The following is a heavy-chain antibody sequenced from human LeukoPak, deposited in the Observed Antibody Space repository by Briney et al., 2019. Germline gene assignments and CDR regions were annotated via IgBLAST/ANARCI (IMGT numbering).Heavy chain of an antibody. CDR1: GFTFSSYS. CDR3: ARGRNIVATILTG. D-gene: IGHD5-12*01. J-gene: IGHJ4*02. CDR2: ISSSSSYI. V-gene: IGHV3-21*01. Sequence: GRSLRLSCAASGFTFSSYSMNWVRQAPGKGLEWVSSISSSSSYIYYADSVKGRFTIPRDNAKNSLYLQMNSLRAEDTAVYYCARGRNIVATILTGWGQGTLVTVSS.